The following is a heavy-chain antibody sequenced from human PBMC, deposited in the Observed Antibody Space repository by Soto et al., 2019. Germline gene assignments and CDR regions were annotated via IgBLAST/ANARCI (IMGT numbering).Heavy chain of an antibody. D-gene: IGHD6-19*01. CDR3: AKWGGDHSSGWYGDY. CDR1: GFTFSSYA. CDR2: ISGSGGST. Sequence: GGSLRLSCAASGFTFSSYAMSWVRQAPGKGLEWVSAISGSGGSTYYADSVKGRFTISRDNSKNTLYLQMNSLRAEDTAVYYCAKWGGDHSSGWYGDYWGQGTLVTVSS. J-gene: IGHJ4*02. V-gene: IGHV3-23*01.